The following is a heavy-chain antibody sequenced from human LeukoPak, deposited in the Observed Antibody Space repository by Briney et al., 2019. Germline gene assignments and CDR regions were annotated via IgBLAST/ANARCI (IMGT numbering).Heavy chain of an antibody. CDR1: GFTFNSYA. Sequence: GGSLRLSCAASGFTFNSYAMTWVRQAPEKGLEWVSSIIDSGISTYYGDSVKGRFTISRDNSKNTLYLQMNSLRAEDTAVYYCAKGSRGNYDPGGQGTRVTVS. V-gene: IGHV3-23*01. D-gene: IGHD1-26*01. CDR3: AKGSRGNYDP. J-gene: IGHJ5*02. CDR2: IIDSGIST.